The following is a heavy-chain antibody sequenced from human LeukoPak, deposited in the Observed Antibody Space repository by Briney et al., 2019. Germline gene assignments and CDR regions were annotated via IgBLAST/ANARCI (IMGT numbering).Heavy chain of an antibody. CDR2: ISAYNGNT. CDR3: ARDSITMIVVEIDAFDI. V-gene: IGHV1-18*01. D-gene: IGHD3-22*01. CDR1: GYTFTSYG. Sequence: ASVKVSCKASGYTFTSYGISWVRQAPGQGLEWMGWISAYNGNTNYAQKLQGRVTMTTDTSTSTAYMELRSLRSDDTAVYYCARDSITMIVVEIDAFDIWGQGTMVTVSS. J-gene: IGHJ3*02.